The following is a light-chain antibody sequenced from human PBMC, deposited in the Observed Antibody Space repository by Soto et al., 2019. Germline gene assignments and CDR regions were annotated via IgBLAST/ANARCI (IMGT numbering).Light chain of an antibody. CDR3: SSYTSSSTLI. CDR1: SSDVGGYNY. J-gene: IGLJ1*01. CDR2: DVS. V-gene: IGLV2-14*01. Sequence: QSVLTQPASVSGSPGQSITISCTGTSSDVGGYNYVSWYQQHPGKAPKLMIYDVSNRPSGVSNRFSGSKSGNTASLTISGLQAEDEADYYCSSYTSSSTLIFGTWTKLTVL.